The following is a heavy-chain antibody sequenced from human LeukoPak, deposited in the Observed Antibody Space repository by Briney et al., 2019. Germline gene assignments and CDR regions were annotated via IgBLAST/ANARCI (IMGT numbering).Heavy chain of an antibody. V-gene: IGHV1-18*01. CDR3: ARDSGKTTGTTLDAFDI. CDR1: GYTVTSYG. Sequence: ASVKISCKASGYTVTSYGISCVGQAPGQGLLCMGWISANNGKENYAQKLQGRDTMITDTATSTASMELRPLSSDDTAVYSCARDSGKTTGTTLDAFDIWGQGTMVTVSS. D-gene: IGHD1-7*01. J-gene: IGHJ3*02. CDR2: ISANNGKE.